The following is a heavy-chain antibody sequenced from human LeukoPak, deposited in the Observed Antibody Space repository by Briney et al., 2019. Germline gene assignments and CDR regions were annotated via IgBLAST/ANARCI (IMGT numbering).Heavy chain of an antibody. CDR2: IYHSGST. CDR1: GYSISSGYY. Sequence: KPSETLSLTCTVSGYSISSGYYWGWLRQPPGKGLEWIGSIYHSGSTYCNPSLKSRVTISVDTSKNQFSLKLSSVTAADTAVYYCARDFPGYCSSTSCYSWGQGTLVTVSS. CDR3: ARDFPGYCSSTSCYS. J-gene: IGHJ4*02. D-gene: IGHD2-2*02. V-gene: IGHV4-38-2*02.